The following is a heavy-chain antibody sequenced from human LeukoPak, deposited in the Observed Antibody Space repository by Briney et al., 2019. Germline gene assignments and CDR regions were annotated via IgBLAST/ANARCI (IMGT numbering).Heavy chain of an antibody. V-gene: IGHV1-46*01. CDR2: INPSGGST. J-gene: IGHJ4*02. D-gene: IGHD3-22*01. CDR3: ARDGFYYDSSGYTLPGYYFDY. Sequence: ASEKVSCKASGYTFTSYYMHWVRQAPGQGLEWMGIINPSGGSTSYAQKFQGRVTMTRDTSTSTVYMELSSLRSEDTAVYYCARDGFYYDSSGYTLPGYYFDYWGQGTLVTVSS. CDR1: GYTFTSYY.